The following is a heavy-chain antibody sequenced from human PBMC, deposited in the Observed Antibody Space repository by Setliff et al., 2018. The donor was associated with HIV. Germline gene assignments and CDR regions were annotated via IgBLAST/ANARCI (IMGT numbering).Heavy chain of an antibody. CDR3: ASQLWIVSPFDY. V-gene: IGHV4-39*01. CDR1: GGSISSSSYY. Sequence: SETLSLTCTVSGGSISSSSYYWGWIRQPPGKGLEWIGSIFYTGSTYYNPSLKSRVTISVDTSKNQVSLKLSSVTAADTAVYYCASQLWIVSPFDYWGQGTLVTVSS. D-gene: IGHD5-12*01. J-gene: IGHJ4*02. CDR2: IFYTGST.